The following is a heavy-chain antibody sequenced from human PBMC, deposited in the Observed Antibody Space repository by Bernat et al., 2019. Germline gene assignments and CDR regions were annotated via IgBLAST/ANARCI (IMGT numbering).Heavy chain of an antibody. D-gene: IGHD3-22*01. V-gene: IGHV3-73*02. CDR1: GFTFSGSA. J-gene: IGHJ4*02. CDR3: TRHEDYYDSSGYYGTRSFDY. CDR2: IRSKANSYAT. Sequence: EVQLVESGGGLVQPGGSLKLSCAASGFTFSGSAMHWVRQASGKGLEWVGRIRSKANSYATAYAASVKGRFTISRDVSKNTAYLQMNSLKTEDTAVYYCTRHEDYYDSSGYYGTRSFDYWGQGTLVTVSS.